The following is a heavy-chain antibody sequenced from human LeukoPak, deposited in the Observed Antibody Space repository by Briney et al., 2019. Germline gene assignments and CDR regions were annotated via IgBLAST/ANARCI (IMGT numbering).Heavy chain of an antibody. CDR1: GYTFTSYD. J-gene: IGHJ4*02. Sequence: ASVKVSCKASGYTFTSYDINWVRQATGQGLEWMGWMNPNSGNTGYAQKFQGRVAMTRNTSISTAYMELSSLRSEDTAVYYCARVVRIAVAGPAPVDYWGQGTLVTVSS. D-gene: IGHD6-19*01. V-gene: IGHV1-8*01. CDR3: ARVVRIAVAGPAPVDY. CDR2: MNPNSGNT.